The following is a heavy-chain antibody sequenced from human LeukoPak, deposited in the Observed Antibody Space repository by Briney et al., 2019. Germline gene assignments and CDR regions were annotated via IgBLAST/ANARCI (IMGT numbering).Heavy chain of an antibody. CDR2: INHSGST. Sequence: TSDTLSLTCAVYGGSFSGYYWSWIRQPPGKGLEWIGEINHSGSTSYNPSLKSRVTISVDTSKNQFSLKLSSVTAADTAVYYCARGDIAATGTPFDNWGQGTLVTVSS. D-gene: IGHD6-13*01. J-gene: IGHJ4*02. CDR3: ARGDIAATGTPFDN. V-gene: IGHV4-34*01. CDR1: GGSFSGYY.